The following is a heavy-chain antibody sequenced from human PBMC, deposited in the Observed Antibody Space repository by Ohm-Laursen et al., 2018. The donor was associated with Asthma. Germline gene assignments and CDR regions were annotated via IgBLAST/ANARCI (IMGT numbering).Heavy chain of an antibody. J-gene: IGHJ5*02. V-gene: IGHV3-23*01. Sequence: GSLRLSCAAPGFSFDSYALSWVRQAPGKGLAWVSTISGSGDNTYYADSVKGRFTISRDNSKNTLYLQMNSLRAEDTAVYYCAKDTKGYYDTSVSWGQGTLVTVSS. D-gene: IGHD3-22*01. CDR1: GFSFDSYA. CDR2: ISGSGDNT. CDR3: AKDTKGYYDTSVS.